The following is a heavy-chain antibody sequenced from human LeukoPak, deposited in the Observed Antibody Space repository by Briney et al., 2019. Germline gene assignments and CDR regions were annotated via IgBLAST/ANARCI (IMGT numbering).Heavy chain of an antibody. CDR3: ARDESSSSSWFDP. CDR1: GGIFSSYA. V-gene: IGHV1-69*05. D-gene: IGHD6-6*01. CDR2: IIPIFGTA. J-gene: IGHJ5*02. Sequence: GASVKVSCKASGGIFSSYAISWVRQAPGQGLEWMGGIIPIFGTANYAQKFQGRVTITTDESTSTAYMELSSLRSEDTAVYYCARDESSSSSWFDPWGQGTLVTVSS.